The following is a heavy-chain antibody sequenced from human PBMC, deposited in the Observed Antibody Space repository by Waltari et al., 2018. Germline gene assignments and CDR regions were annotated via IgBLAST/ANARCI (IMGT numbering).Heavy chain of an antibody. V-gene: IGHV3-49*04. CDR3: TRDLIGTDDY. D-gene: IGHD1-1*01. J-gene: IGHJ4*02. Sequence: EVQLVESGGGLVQPGRSLRLSCTASGFTFGDSAMSWVRQAPGKGLEWVGFIRRKAYGGTTEYAASMKGRFTISRDDSKSIAYLQMNSLKTEDTAVYYCTRDLIGTDDYWGQGALVTVSS. CDR2: IRRKAYGGTT. CDR1: GFTFGDSA.